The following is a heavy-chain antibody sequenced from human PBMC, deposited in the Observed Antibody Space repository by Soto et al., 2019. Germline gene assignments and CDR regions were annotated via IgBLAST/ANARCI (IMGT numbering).Heavy chain of an antibody. Sequence: LRLSCTASGFPFSSYAMHWVRQAPGKGLEWVALIWYDGSKEYSTDSVMGRFTISRDNSKRTVYLQMNNLRAEDTALYYCAKDRNYHGAENYSPPYGLDVWGQGTTVTVS. V-gene: IGHV3-33*06. J-gene: IGHJ6*02. D-gene: IGHD3-10*01. CDR2: IWYDGSKE. CDR3: AKDRNYHGAENYSPPYGLDV. CDR1: GFPFSSYA.